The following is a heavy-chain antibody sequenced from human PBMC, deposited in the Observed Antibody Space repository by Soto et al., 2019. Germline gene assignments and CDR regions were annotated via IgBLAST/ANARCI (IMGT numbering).Heavy chain of an antibody. J-gene: IGHJ4*02. Sequence: QIQLVESGGGLVQPGGSLRLSCAASGFSFSDHSMSWIRQAPGKGLEWLSYISPRSNYSEYADSVKGRHTISRDNAKKSLFLQMNSLRAEDTGVYYCVRGGGGGQFDSWGQGTLVTVSS. CDR1: GFSFSDHS. V-gene: IGHV3-11*05. D-gene: IGHD2-21*01. CDR2: ISPRSNYS. CDR3: VRGGGGGQFDS.